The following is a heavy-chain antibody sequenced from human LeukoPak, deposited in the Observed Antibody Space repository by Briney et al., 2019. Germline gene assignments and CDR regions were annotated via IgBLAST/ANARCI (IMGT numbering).Heavy chain of an antibody. Sequence: GGSLRLSCAASGFTFSRYGMHWVRQAPGRGLEWVALISYDGNNNYYADSVKGRFTISRDNSKNTMYLQMNSLRVEDTAIYCARVVSYYGSAYRLLDLWGRGTLVTVSS. V-gene: IGHV3-30*03. CDR2: ISYDGNNN. CDR3: ARVVSYYGSAYRLLDL. D-gene: IGHD3-10*01. CDR1: GFTFSRYG. J-gene: IGHJ2*01.